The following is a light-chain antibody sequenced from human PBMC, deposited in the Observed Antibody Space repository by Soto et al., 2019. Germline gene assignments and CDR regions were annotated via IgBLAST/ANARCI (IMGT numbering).Light chain of an antibody. CDR3: QTYDSSLSGVI. V-gene: IGLV1-40*01. CDR2: GDI. Sequence: QSVLTQPPSVSGAPGQTVTISCTGNSSNIGSHYGVHWYQQLPGAVPKLLIYGDINRPSGVPDRFSGSRSATSASLAITGLQAVDEADYYCQTYDSSLSGVIFGGGTKLTVL. CDR1: SSNIGSHYG. J-gene: IGLJ2*01.